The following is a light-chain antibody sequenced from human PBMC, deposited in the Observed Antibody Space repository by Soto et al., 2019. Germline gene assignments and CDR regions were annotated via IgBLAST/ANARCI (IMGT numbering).Light chain of an antibody. J-gene: IGKJ2*01. V-gene: IGKV3-20*01. CDR2: GAS. Sequence: EIVLTQSPGTLSLSPGERATFSCRASQRVDSTYWAWYQQKRGQAPRLLIYGASNRATGIPDRFSGSGSGTDFTLTISRVEPEDFAVYFCQQYGSSPPYTFGQGTKVEIK. CDR1: QRVDSTY. CDR3: QQYGSSPPYT.